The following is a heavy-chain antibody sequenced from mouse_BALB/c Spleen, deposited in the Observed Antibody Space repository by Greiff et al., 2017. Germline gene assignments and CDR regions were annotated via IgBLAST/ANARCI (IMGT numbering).Heavy chain of an antibody. CDR1: GYTFSSYW. CDR2: ILPGSGST. J-gene: IGHJ2*01. V-gene: IGHV1-9*01. D-gene: IGHD2-14*01. CDR3: ARRGYRYDGDY. Sequence: QVQLKQSGAELMKPGASVKISCKATGYTFSSYWIEWVKQRPGHGLEWIGEILPGSGSTNYNEKFKGKATFTADTSSNTAYMQLSSLTSEDSAVYYCARRGYRYDGDYWGQGTTLTVSS.